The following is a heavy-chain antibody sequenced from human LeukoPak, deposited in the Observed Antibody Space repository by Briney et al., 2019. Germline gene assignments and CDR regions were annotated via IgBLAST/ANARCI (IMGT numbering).Heavy chain of an antibody. J-gene: IGHJ5*02. CDR2: INHSGST. Sequence: SETLSLTCAVYGGSFSGYYWSWIRQPPGKGLEWIGEINHSGSTNYNPSLKSRVSMSIDTSKNQFSLKLMSVTAADTAVYYCARDSGTTEEVKFDPWGQGTLVTVSS. V-gene: IGHV4-34*01. D-gene: IGHD3-10*01. CDR3: ARDSGTTEEVKFDP. CDR1: GGSFSGYY.